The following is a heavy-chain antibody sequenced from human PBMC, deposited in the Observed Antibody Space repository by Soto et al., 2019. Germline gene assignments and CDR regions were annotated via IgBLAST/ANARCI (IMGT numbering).Heavy chain of an antibody. Sequence: SVKVSCKSSGGTFSSYAISWVRQAPGQGLEWMGGIIPIFGTANYAQKFQGRVTITADESTSTAYMELSSLRSEDTAVYYCARARIPYYDYVWGSYRPFYYYYGMDFWGQGTTVTAP. V-gene: IGHV1-69*13. CDR3: ARARIPYYDYVWGSYRPFYYYYGMDF. CDR2: IIPIFGTA. CDR1: GGTFSSYA. J-gene: IGHJ6*02. D-gene: IGHD3-16*02.